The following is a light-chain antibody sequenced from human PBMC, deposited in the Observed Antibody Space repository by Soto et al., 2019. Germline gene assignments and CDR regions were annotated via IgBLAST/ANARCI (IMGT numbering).Light chain of an antibody. Sequence: EIVLTQSPGTLSLSRGERGTLSCSASQSVSSRSLAWYQQKPGQAPRXXIYGASNRATGIPDKFSGSGSGTDFTLTISRLEPEDFAVYYCQQYGTSPRTFGQGTKVDIK. J-gene: IGKJ1*01. CDR1: QSVSSRS. CDR2: GAS. V-gene: IGKV3-20*01. CDR3: QQYGTSPRT.